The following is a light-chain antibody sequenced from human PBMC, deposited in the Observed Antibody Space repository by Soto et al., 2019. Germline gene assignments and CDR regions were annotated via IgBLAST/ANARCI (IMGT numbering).Light chain of an antibody. CDR3: CSYAGRLHVV. CDR1: SSDVGGYNY. J-gene: IGLJ2*01. V-gene: IGLV2-11*01. Sequence: QSALTQPRSVSGSPGQSVTISCTGTSSDVGGYNYVSWYQQHPGKAPKLMIYDVSKRPSGVPDRFSGSKSGNTASLTISGLQADDEADYYCCSYAGRLHVVFGGGTKLTVL. CDR2: DVS.